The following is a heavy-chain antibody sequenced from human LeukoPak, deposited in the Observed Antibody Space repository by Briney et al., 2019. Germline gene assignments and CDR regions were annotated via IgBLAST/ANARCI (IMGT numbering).Heavy chain of an antibody. CDR3: ARVAIAAAGAFDI. V-gene: IGHV3-48*01. D-gene: IGHD6-13*01. CDR2: ISSSSSTI. J-gene: IGHJ3*02. Sequence: GGSLRLSCAASGFTFSSYSMNWVRQAPGKGLEWVSYISSSSSTIYYADSVKGRFTISRDNAKNSLYLQMNSLRAEDTAVYYCARVAIAAAGAFDIWGQGTMVTVSS. CDR1: GFTFSSYS.